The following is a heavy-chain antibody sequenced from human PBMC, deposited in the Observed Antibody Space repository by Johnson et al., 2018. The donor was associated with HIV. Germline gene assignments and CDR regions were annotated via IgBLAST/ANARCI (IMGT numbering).Heavy chain of an antibody. J-gene: IGHJ3*02. V-gene: IGHV3-15*01. CDR1: GLTFNNAW. CDR2: IKSKDDGATT. CDR3: AKVRRGSSWYIAFDI. D-gene: IGHD6-13*01. Sequence: VQLVESGGGLVKPGGSLRLSCAGSGLTFNNAWMTWVRQAPGKGLEWVGRIKSKDDGATTDYAAPVKGRFTISRDNSKNTLYLQMNSLRAEDTAVYYCAKVRRGSSWYIAFDIWGQGTMVTVSS.